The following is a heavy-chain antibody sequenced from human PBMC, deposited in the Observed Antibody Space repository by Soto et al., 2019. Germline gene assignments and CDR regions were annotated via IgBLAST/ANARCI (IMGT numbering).Heavy chain of an antibody. CDR1: GGSISGSY. Sequence: QVQLQESGPGLVKPSETLSLTCTVSGGSISGSYWSWIRQTPGKVLEWVGYIHYSGSTNYNPSLKSRVTMSVDSAKNQFPLQLSSVTAADTAVYFCTKYRRTDAEGYSFDYWGQGALVTVSS. CDR3: TKYRRTDAEGYSFDY. J-gene: IGHJ4*02. D-gene: IGHD2-15*01. V-gene: IGHV4-59*01. CDR2: IHYSGST.